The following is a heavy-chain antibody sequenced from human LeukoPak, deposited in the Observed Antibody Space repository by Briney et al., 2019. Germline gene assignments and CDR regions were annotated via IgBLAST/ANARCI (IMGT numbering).Heavy chain of an antibody. V-gene: IGHV3-23*01. CDR3: TTVWGSSYTRAYYFDY. D-gene: IGHD2-2*02. CDR2: ISGSGGST. CDR1: GFTFSSYA. Sequence: GGSLRLSCAASGFTFSSYAMSWVRQAPGKGLEWVSAISGSGGSTYYADSVKGRFTISRDNSKNTLYLQMNSLRAEDTAVYYCTTVWGSSYTRAYYFDYWGQGTLVTVSS. J-gene: IGHJ4*02.